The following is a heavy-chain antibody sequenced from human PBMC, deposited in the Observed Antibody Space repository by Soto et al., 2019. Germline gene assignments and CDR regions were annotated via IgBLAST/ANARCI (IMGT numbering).Heavy chain of an antibody. CDR1: GFTFSSYA. CDR3: ARDVSGYSGYDAAFDI. D-gene: IGHD5-12*01. Sequence: GGSLRLSCAASGFTFSSYARHWVRQAPGKGLEYVSAISSNGGSTYYANSVKGRFTISRDNSKNTLYLQMGSLRAEDMAVYYCARDVSGYSGYDAAFDIWGQGTMVTVSS. J-gene: IGHJ3*02. V-gene: IGHV3-64*01. CDR2: ISSNGGST.